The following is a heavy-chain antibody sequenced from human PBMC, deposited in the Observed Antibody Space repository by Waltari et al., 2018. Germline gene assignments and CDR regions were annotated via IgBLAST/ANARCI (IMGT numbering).Heavy chain of an antibody. D-gene: IGHD4-17*01. V-gene: IGHV4-61*02. CDR1: GGSISSGSYY. Sequence: QVQLQESGPGLVKPSQTLSLTCTVSGGSISSGSYYWSWIRQPAGKGLEWIGRIYTSGSTNYNPSLKSRVTISVDTSKNQFSLKLSSVTAADTAVYYCARRTTVVIDYWGQGTLVTVSS. CDR2: IYTSGST. J-gene: IGHJ4*02. CDR3: ARRTTVVIDY.